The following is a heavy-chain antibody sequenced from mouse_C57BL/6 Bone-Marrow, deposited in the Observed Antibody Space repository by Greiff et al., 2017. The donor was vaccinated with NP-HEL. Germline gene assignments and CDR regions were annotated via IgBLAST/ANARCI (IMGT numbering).Heavy chain of an antibody. J-gene: IGHJ3*01. CDR2: IDPANGNT. V-gene: IGHV14-3*01. CDR3: ASSGSD. D-gene: IGHD4-1*01. CDR1: GFNIKNHY. Sequence: EVQLQQSVAELVRPGASVKLSCTASGFNIKNHYMHWVKQRPEQGLEWIGRIDPANGNTKYAPKFQGKATITADKSSNTAYLQLSSLTSEDTAIYYCASSGSDWGQGTLVTVSA.